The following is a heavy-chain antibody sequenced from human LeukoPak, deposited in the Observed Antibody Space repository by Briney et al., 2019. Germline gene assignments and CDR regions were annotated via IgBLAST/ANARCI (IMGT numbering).Heavy chain of an antibody. CDR3: ARDSAGAFDI. Sequence: SQTLSLTCTVSGGSISSGGYYWSWIRQPPGKGLEWIGYIYRSGSTYYNPSLKSRVTISVDTSKNQFSLKLSSVTAADTAVYYCARDSAGAFDIWGQGTMVTVPS. CDR1: GGSISSGGYY. CDR2: IYRSGST. J-gene: IGHJ3*02. V-gene: IGHV4-30-2*01.